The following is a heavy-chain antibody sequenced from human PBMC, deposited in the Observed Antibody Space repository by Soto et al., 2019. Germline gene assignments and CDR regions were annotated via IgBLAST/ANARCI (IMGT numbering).Heavy chain of an antibody. D-gene: IGHD3-10*01. Sequence: QVQLVESGGGVVQPGRSLRLSCAASGFTFSSYGMHWVRQAPGKGLEWVAVIWYDGSNKYYADSVKGRFTISRDNSKNTLYLQMNSLRAEDTAVYYCARDIGSGSYRAEDYWGQGTLVTVSS. CDR1: GFTFSSYG. J-gene: IGHJ4*02. CDR3: ARDIGSGSYRAEDY. CDR2: IWYDGSNK. V-gene: IGHV3-33*01.